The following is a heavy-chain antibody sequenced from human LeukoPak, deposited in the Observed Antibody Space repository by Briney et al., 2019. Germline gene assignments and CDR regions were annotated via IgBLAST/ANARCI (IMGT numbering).Heavy chain of an antibody. CDR2: IIPIFGTA. CDR1: GGTFSSYA. Sequence: SVKVSCKASGGTFSSYAISWVRQAPGQGLEWMGGIIPIFGTANYAQKFQGRVTMTEDTSTDTAYMELSSLRSEDTAVYYCATVRSSWGDDAFDIWGQGTMVTVSS. D-gene: IGHD7-27*01. J-gene: IGHJ3*02. V-gene: IGHV1-69*06. CDR3: ATVRSSWGDDAFDI.